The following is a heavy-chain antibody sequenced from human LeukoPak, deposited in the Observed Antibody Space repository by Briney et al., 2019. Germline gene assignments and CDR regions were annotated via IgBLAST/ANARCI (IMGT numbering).Heavy chain of an antibody. V-gene: IGHV1-69*04. Sequence: ASVKVSCKASGGTFTDSAFGWVRQAPGQRPEWMGRIVPSIGATNYAERFKDRVTLTADTSTTTVHLEVSSLRSEDTAMYYCVRVVSESGARYFDVWGRGTLVTVSS. CDR1: GGTFTDSA. D-gene: IGHD7-27*01. CDR3: VRVVSESGARYFDV. J-gene: IGHJ2*01. CDR2: IVPSIGAT.